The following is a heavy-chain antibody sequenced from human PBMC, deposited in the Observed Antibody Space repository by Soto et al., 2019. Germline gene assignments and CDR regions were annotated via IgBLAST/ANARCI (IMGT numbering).Heavy chain of an antibody. CDR1: GFTFSSHA. CDR2: ISFDGTNK. CDR3: ARGHGPYYDSSYYGLARNYFDK. Sequence: GGSLRLSCTATGFTFSSHAMNWVRQAPGKGLEWVSVISFDGTNKYYADSVRGRFTISRDNSKNTLYLQVNSLRPDDTAVYYCARGHGPYYDSSYYGLARNYFDKCGQGTLVTVPQ. D-gene: IGHD3-22*01. J-gene: IGHJ4*02. V-gene: IGHV3-30*04.